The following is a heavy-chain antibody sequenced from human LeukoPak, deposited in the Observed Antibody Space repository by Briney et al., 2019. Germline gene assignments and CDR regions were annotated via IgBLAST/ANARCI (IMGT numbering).Heavy chain of an antibody. CDR2: VSYSGNT. CDR3: ARKRVVPARPVDY. V-gene: IGHV4-39*01. J-gene: IGHJ4*02. D-gene: IGHD2-2*01. CDR1: GGSITSISYY. Sequence: SETLSLTCAVSGGSITSISYYWGWIRQPPGKGLQWIGSVSYSGNTYYNPSLKSRVTISVDTSKNQFSLNLTSVTAADTAVYYCARKRVVPARPVDYWGQGTLVTVSS.